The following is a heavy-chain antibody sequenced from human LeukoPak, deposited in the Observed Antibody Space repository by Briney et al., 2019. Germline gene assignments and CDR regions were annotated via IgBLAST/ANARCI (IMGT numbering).Heavy chain of an antibody. CDR1: GFTFSTSA. D-gene: IGHD5-18*01. CDR3: ARMTLYGNTYGRLDY. J-gene: IGHJ4*02. Sequence: GGSLRLSCAGSGFTFSTSAMSWVRQAPGKGLESVSGISASADSTDYADSVKGRFTISRDNSNNMLYLQMNSLRAEDTALYYCARMTLYGNTYGRLDYWGQGTLVTVSS. CDR2: ISASADST. V-gene: IGHV3-23*01.